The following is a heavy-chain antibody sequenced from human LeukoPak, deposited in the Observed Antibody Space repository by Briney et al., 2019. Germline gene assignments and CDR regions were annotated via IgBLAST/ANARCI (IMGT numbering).Heavy chain of an antibody. CDR1: GGSISSSSYY. J-gene: IGHJ3*02. CDR3: ARAPIFNYYDSSGLDAFDI. CDR2: IYYSGST. D-gene: IGHD3-22*01. Sequence: SETLYLTCTVSGGSISSSSYYWGWIRQPPGKGLEWIGSIYYSGSTYYNPSLKSRVTVSVDTSKNQFSLRLSSVTAADTAVYYCARAPIFNYYDSSGLDAFDIWGQGTMVTVSS. V-gene: IGHV4-39*01.